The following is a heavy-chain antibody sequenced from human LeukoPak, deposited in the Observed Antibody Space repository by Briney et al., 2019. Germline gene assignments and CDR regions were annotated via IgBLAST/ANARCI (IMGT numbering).Heavy chain of an antibody. D-gene: IGHD6-13*01. CDR1: GGSISSYY. V-gene: IGHV4-59*01. CDR2: IYYSGST. CDR3: ARQYSSTSYFDY. J-gene: IGHJ4*02. Sequence: PSETLSLTCTVSGGSISSYYWSWIRQPPGKGLEWIGYIYYSGSTNYNPSLKSRVTMSVDTSKNQFSLKLSSVTAADTAVYYCARQYSSTSYFDYWGQGTLVTVSS.